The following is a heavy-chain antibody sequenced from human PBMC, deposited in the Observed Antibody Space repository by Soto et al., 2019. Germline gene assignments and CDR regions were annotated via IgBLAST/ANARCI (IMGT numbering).Heavy chain of an antibody. CDR3: ARDGDTYDSSGYYGVDGWIDY. V-gene: IGHV3-33*01. CDR2: IWYDGSNK. D-gene: IGHD3-22*01. J-gene: IGHJ4*02. CDR1: GFTFSSYG. Sequence: GGSLRLSCAASGFTFSSYGMHWVRQAPGKGLEWVAVIWYDGSNKYYADSVKGRFTISRDNSKNTLYLQMNSLRAEDTAVYYCARDGDTYDSSGYYGVDGWIDYWGQGTLVTVSS.